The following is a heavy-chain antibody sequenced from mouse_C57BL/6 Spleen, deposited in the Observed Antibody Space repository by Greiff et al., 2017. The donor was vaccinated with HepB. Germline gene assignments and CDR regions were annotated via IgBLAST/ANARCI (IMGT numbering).Heavy chain of an antibody. D-gene: IGHD2-3*01. CDR1: GYTFTDYE. CDR2: IDPETGGT. Sequence: QVQLQQSGAELVRPGASVTLSCKASGYTFTDYEMHWVKQTPVHGLEWIGAIDPETGGTAYNQKFKGKAILTADKSSSTAYMELRSLTSEDSAVYYCTREVLLPDFDYWGQGTTLTVSS. J-gene: IGHJ2*01. V-gene: IGHV1-15*01. CDR3: TREVLLPDFDY.